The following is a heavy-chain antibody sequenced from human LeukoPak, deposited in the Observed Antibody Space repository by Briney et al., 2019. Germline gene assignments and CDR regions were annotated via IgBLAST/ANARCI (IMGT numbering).Heavy chain of an antibody. CDR2: IIPIFGTA. CDR1: GGTFSSYA. J-gene: IGHJ4*02. V-gene: IGHV1-69*05. D-gene: IGHD2-2*01. Sequence: ASVKVSCKASGGTFSSYAISWVRQAPGQGLEWMGGIIPIFGTANYAQKFQGRVTITTDESTSTAYMELSSLRSEDTAVYYCAGAYCSSTSCAIDYWGQGTLVTVSS. CDR3: AGAYCSSTSCAIDY.